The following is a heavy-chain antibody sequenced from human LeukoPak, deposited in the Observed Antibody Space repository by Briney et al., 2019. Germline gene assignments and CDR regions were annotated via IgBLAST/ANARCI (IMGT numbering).Heavy chain of an antibody. J-gene: IGHJ4*02. D-gene: IGHD1-26*01. Sequence: ASVKVSCKASGYTFTGYYMHWVRQAPGQGLEWMGWISAYNGNTNYAQKLQGRVTMTTDTSTSTAYMELRSLRSDDTAVYYCARDLWELTFDYWGQGTLVTVSS. CDR3: ARDLWELTFDY. CDR1: GYTFTGYY. V-gene: IGHV1-18*04. CDR2: ISAYNGNT.